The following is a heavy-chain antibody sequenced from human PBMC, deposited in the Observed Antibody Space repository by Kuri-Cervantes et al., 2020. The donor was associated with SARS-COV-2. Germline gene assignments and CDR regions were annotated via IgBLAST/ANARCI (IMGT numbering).Heavy chain of an antibody. CDR1: GFTFSSYA. Sequence: GESLKISCAASGFTFSSYAMSWVRQAPGKGLEWVSAISGSGGSTYYADSVKGRFTTSRDNSKNTLYLQMNSLKTEDTAVYYCTRHDFWSAYYFDYWGQGTLVTVSS. D-gene: IGHD3-3*01. CDR2: ISGSGGST. J-gene: IGHJ4*02. V-gene: IGHV3-23*01. CDR3: TRHDFWSAYYFDY.